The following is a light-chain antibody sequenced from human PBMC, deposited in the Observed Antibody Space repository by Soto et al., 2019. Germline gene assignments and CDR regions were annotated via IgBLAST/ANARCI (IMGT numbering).Light chain of an antibody. J-gene: IGKJ4*01. Sequence: EIVMTQSPATLSVSPGERATLSCRASQSVNSDLAWYQQKPGQAPRLLIYGASTRATGIPGRFSGSGSGTEFTLTISSLQSEDIAVYYCQQYNIWPLTFGGGTKV. CDR1: QSVNSD. CDR3: QQYNIWPLT. CDR2: GAS. V-gene: IGKV3-15*01.